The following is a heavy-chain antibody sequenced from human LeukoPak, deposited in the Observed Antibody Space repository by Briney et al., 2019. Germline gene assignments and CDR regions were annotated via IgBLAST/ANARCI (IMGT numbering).Heavy chain of an antibody. V-gene: IGHV3-9*01. CDR2: ISWNSGSI. Sequence: GRSLRLSCAASGFTFDDYAMHWVRQAPGKGLEWDSGISWNSGSIGYADSVKGRFTISRDNSKNTLYLQMNSLRAEDTAVYYCARDLRGVTIYYYYGMDVWGQGTTVTVSS. CDR3: ARDLRGVTIYYYYGMDV. J-gene: IGHJ6*02. CDR1: GFTFDDYA. D-gene: IGHD4-17*01.